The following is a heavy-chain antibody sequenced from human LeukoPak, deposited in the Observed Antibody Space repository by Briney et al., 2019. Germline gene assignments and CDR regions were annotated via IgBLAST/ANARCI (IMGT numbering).Heavy chain of an antibody. CDR3: AKDRGGYYYYFDY. Sequence: GRSLRLSCAASGFSFSKYGMHWVRQAPGRGLEWVAVIWYDGSNKYYADSVKGRFTISRDNSKNTLYLQMNSLRAEDTAVYYCAKDRGGYYYYFDYWGQGTLVTVSS. D-gene: IGHD3-22*01. J-gene: IGHJ4*02. CDR2: IWYDGSNK. CDR1: GFSFSKYG. V-gene: IGHV3-33*06.